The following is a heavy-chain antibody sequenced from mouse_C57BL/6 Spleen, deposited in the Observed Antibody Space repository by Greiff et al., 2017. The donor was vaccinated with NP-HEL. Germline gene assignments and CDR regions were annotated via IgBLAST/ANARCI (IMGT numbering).Heavy chain of an antibody. CDR2: IRYDGSN. V-gene: IGHV3-6*01. CDR1: GYSITSGYY. J-gene: IGHJ4*01. Sequence: VQLQQSGPGLVKPSQSLSLTCSVTGYSITSGYYWNWIRQFPGNKLEWMGYIRYDGSNNYNPSLKNRISITRDTSTNQFFLKLNSVTTEDTATYYCARDSNYAMDYWGQGTSVTVSS. CDR3: ARDSNYAMDY. D-gene: IGHD1-1*01.